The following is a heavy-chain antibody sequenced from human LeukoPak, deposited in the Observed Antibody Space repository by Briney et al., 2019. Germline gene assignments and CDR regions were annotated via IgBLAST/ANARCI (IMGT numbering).Heavy chain of an antibody. J-gene: IGHJ4*02. CDR1: GVSITNYY. D-gene: IGHD3-16*01. CDR3: ARTLGGVQFDY. V-gene: IGHV4-4*07. CDR2: IYISGSP. Sequence: SETLSLTCTVSGVSITNYYWSWIRQPAGKGLEWIGRIYISGSPNYHPSLKSRVTMSGDTSKNQLSLKLSSVTAADTAVYYCARTLGGVQFDYWGQGTLVTVSS.